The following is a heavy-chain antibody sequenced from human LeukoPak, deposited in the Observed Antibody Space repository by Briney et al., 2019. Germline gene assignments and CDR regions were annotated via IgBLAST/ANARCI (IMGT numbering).Heavy chain of an antibody. D-gene: IGHD2-2*01. Sequence: GGSLRLSCAASGFTLSDYWMRWVRQAAGKGVEWVANIKEDGSEKYYVDSVKGRFTVSRDNAHNSLYLQMDSLRAEDTAVYYCARYCRSDSCYATFDYWGQGTLVSDSS. CDR2: IKEDGSEK. J-gene: IGHJ4*02. CDR1: GFTLSDYW. CDR3: ARYCRSDSCYATFDY. V-gene: IGHV3-7*01.